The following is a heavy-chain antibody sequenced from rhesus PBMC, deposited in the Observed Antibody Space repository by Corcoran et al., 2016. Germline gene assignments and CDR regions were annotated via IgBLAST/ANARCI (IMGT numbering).Heavy chain of an antibody. CDR1: GYTFTDYY. V-gene: IGHV1S2*01. Sequence: QVQLVQSGAEVKKPGSSVKVSCKASGYTFTDYYMHWVRQAPRQGLEWMGWINTYNGNTKYAQKCKGRVTMTSDTSTSKAYMERSSLRSEDTAVYYCARKGFDYWGQGVLVTVSS. CDR2: INTYNGNT. J-gene: IGHJ4*01. CDR3: ARKGFDY.